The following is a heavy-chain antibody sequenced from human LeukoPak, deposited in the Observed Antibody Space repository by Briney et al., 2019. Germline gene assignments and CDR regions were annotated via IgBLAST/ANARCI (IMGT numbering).Heavy chain of an antibody. D-gene: IGHD5-12*01. CDR2: IYYSGST. CDR3: ASYSGYDRRFDY. Sequence: PSETLSLTCTVSGGSISSYYWSWIRQPPGKGLEWIGYIYYSGSTNYNPSLKSRVTISVDTSKNQFSLKLSSVTAADTAVYYCASYSGYDRRFDYWGQGTLVTVSS. CDR1: GGSISSYY. J-gene: IGHJ4*02. V-gene: IGHV4-59*01.